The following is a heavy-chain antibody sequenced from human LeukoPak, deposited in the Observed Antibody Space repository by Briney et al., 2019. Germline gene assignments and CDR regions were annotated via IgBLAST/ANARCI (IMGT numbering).Heavy chain of an antibody. CDR2: LYSSGST. J-gene: IGHJ5*01. Sequence: NPSETLSLTCAVSGGSISTYYWSWLRQPAGKGLEWIGRLYSSGSTKYNPSLKSRVTISVGDSNNQFTLKLTSVTAADTAVYYCARDHYGSGSYKSYFDSWGQGIRVTVSS. CDR3: ARDHYGSGSYKSYFDS. D-gene: IGHD3-10*01. CDR1: GGSISTYY. V-gene: IGHV4-4*07.